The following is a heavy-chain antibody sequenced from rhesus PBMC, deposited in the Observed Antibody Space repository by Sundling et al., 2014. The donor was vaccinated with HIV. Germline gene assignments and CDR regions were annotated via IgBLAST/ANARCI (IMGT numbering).Heavy chain of an antibody. CDR3: ARVGYSYSSSNWYFDL. CDR2: IYGNTGSN. CDR1: GGSVSNNY. D-gene: IGHD5-12*01. Sequence: QVQLQESGPGLAKPSETLSLTCAVSGGSVSNNYWNWIRQSPGKGLEWIANIYGNTGSNSLNPSLKSRVILSIDMSKNQFSLKVNSVTAADTAVYYCARVGYSYSSSNWYFDLWGPGTPVTISS. V-gene: IGHV4-160*01. J-gene: IGHJ2*01.